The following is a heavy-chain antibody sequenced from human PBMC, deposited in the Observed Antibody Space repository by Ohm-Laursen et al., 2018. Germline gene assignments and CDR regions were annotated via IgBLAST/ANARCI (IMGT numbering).Heavy chain of an antibody. CDR2: ISTSGSYI. CDR1: GFTFGTYS. CDR3: ARDQYDSSFDY. J-gene: IGHJ4*02. D-gene: IGHD3-22*01. V-gene: IGHV3-21*04. Sequence: SLRLSCSASGFTFGTYSMNWVRQAPGKGLEWVSSISTSGSYISYADSVKGRFTISRDNARNSLYLQMNSLRAEDTAVYYCARDQYDSSFDYWGQGTLVTVSS.